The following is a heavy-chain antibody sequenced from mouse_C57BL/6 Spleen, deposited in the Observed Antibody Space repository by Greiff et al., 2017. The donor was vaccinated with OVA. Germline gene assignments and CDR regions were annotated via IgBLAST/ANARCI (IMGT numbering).Heavy chain of an antibody. V-gene: IGHV1-52*01. D-gene: IGHD1-1*01. CDR2: IDPSDSET. Sequence: QVQLKQPGAELVRPGSSVKLSCKASGYTFTSYWMHWVKQRPIQGLEWIGNIDPSDSETHYNQKFKDKATLTVDKSSSTAYMQLSSLTSEDAAVYYCARGDYSKGFAYWGQGTLVTVSA. CDR1: GYTFTSYW. CDR3: ARGDYSKGFAY. J-gene: IGHJ3*01.